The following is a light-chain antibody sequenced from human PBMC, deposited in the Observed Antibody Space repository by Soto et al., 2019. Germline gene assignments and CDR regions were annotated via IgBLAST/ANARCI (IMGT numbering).Light chain of an antibody. CDR1: QNINSW. J-gene: IGKJ5*01. CDR2: DAS. CDR3: QQVNDYPIT. V-gene: IGKV1-5*01. Sequence: DIQMTQSPSTLSASVGDRVTITCRASQNINSWLAWYQQKPGKAPNLLIYDASTLESGVPSRFSGSGSGTEFTLTISSLQPEDFAAYHCQQVNDYPITFGQGTRLE.